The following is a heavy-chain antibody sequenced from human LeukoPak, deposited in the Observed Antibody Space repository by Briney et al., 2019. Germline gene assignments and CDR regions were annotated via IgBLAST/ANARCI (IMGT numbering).Heavy chain of an antibody. CDR1: GGSISSNY. CDR3: ARDSHRSDYYDSSGFPGYYGMDV. J-gene: IGHJ6*02. V-gene: IGHV4-59*06. CDR2: IYYSGST. D-gene: IGHD3-22*01. Sequence: SETLSLTCIVSGGSISSNYWSWIRQHPGKGLEWIGYIYYSGSTYYNPSLKSRVTISVDTSKNQFSLKLSSVTAADTAVYYCARDSHRSDYYDSSGFPGYYGMDVWGQGTTVTVSS.